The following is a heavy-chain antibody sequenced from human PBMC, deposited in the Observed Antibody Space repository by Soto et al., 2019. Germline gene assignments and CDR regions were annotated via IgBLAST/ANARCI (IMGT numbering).Heavy chain of an antibody. Sequence: GGSLRFSCAASGFTVSSNYMSWVRQAPGKGLEWVSVIYSGGSTYYADSVKGRFTISRDNSKNTLYLQMNSLRAEDTAVYYCARAYSGYAGYYYYGMDVWGQGTTVTVSS. V-gene: IGHV3-53*01. CDR2: IYSGGST. CDR3: ARAYSGYAGYYYYGMDV. CDR1: GFTVSSNY. D-gene: IGHD5-12*01. J-gene: IGHJ6*02.